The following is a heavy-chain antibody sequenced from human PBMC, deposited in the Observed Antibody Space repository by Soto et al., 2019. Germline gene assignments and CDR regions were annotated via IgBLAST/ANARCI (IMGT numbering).Heavy chain of an antibody. V-gene: IGHV3-23*01. CDR2: ISGSGNTI. Sequence: GGSLRRSCATSGFTFSTNAMGWVRQAPGMVLEFVSLISGSGNTIYYADSVKGRFTISRDNSRNTVSLQMNSLRAEDTAVYYCAKVGYAPFAHYLRSFDCWGQGPMVTVSS. CDR1: GFTFSTNA. CDR3: AKVGYAPFAHYLRSFDC. J-gene: IGHJ4*02. D-gene: IGHD2-2*01.